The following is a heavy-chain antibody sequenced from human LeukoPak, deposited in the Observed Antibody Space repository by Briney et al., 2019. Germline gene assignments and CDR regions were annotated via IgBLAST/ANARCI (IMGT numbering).Heavy chain of an antibody. V-gene: IGHV3-74*01. J-gene: IGHJ4*02. CDR3: ARGFYAVNGYYFDY. D-gene: IGHD2/OR15-2a*01. CDR2: IKGDGSST. CDR1: GFTFSSNW. Sequence: GGSLRLSCAASGFTFSSNWMHWVRQAPGKGLVWVSRIKGDGSSTSYADSVKGRFTISRDNAKNTLFLQMNSLRAEDTAVYYCARGFYAVNGYYFDYWGQGTLVTVSS.